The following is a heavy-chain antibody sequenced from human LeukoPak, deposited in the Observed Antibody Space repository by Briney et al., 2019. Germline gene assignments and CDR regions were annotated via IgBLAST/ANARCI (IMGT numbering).Heavy chain of an antibody. V-gene: IGHV4-59*08. CDR1: GASISPYY. CDR3: ARHGYYGDAFDI. CDR2: IYYSGST. J-gene: IGHJ3*02. Sequence: SETLSLTCTVSGASISPYYWTWIRQPAGKGLEWIGYIYYSGSTKYDPSLKSRVTISVDTSKTQFSLKLSSVTAADTAVYYCARHGYYGDAFDIWGQGTMVTVSS. D-gene: IGHD3-3*01.